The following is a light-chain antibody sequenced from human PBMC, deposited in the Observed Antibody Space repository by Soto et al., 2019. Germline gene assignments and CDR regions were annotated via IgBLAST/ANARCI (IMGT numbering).Light chain of an antibody. CDR2: DVS. CDR1: SSDVVSYNY. CDR3: SSYTSSSTFPCV. V-gene: IGLV2-14*01. Sequence: QSVLTQPASVSGSPGQSITISCTGTSSDVVSYNYVSWYQQHPGKAPKLMIYDVSDRPSGVSNRFSGSKSGNTASLTISGLQAEDEADYYCSSYTSSSTFPCVFGTGTKVTVL. J-gene: IGLJ1*01.